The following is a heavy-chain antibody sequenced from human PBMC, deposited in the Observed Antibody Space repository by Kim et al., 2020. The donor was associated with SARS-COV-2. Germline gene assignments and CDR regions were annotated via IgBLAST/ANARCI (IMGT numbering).Heavy chain of an antibody. CDR2: GRT. V-gene: IGHV4-34*01. Sequence: GRTNTNPATRGRVPISVDTSKNQFSLRLSSVTAADTAVYYCARVWRWFDPWGQGTLVTVSS. D-gene: IGHD3-10*01. CDR3: ARVWRWFDP. J-gene: IGHJ5*02.